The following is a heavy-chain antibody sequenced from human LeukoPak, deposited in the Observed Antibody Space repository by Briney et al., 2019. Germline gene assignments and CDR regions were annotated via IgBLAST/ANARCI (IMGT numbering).Heavy chain of an antibody. J-gene: IGHJ4*02. V-gene: IGHV3-11*06. CDR1: GFTLSDYY. CDR2: ISSSSTYT. D-gene: IGHD2-2*01. CDR3: ARVPGDCSSTSCFDMYFDY. Sequence: GGSLRLSCAASGFTLSDYYMSWIRQAPGKGLEWVSYISSSSTYTDYADSVKGRFTISRDNAKNSLYLQMNSLRAEDTAVYYCARVPGDCSSTSCFDMYFDYWGQGTLVTVSS.